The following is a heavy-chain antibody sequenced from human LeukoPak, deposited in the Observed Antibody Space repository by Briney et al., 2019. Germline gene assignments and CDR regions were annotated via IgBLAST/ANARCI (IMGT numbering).Heavy chain of an antibody. V-gene: IGHV4-61*02. Sequence: SETLSLTCTVSGGSISSGSYYWSWIRQPAGKGLEWIGRIYTSGSTNYNPSLKSRVTISVDTSKNQFSLKLSSVTAADTAVYCCAREIGWELRDWFDPWGQGTLVTVSS. CDR1: GGSISSGSYY. J-gene: IGHJ5*02. CDR3: AREIGWELRDWFDP. D-gene: IGHD1-26*01. CDR2: IYTSGST.